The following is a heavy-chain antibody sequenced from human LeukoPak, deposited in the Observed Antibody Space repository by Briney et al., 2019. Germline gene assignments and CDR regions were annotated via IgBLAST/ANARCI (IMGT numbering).Heavy chain of an antibody. D-gene: IGHD3-22*01. V-gene: IGHV1-69*13. Sequence: GASVKVSCKASGGTFSSYAISWVRQAPGQGLEWMGGIIPIFGTANYAQKFQGRVTITADESTSTAYMELSSLRSEDTAVYYCAILGDSSGNSDAFDIWGQGTMVTVSS. CDR3: AILGDSSGNSDAFDI. CDR1: GGTFSSYA. CDR2: IIPIFGTA. J-gene: IGHJ3*02.